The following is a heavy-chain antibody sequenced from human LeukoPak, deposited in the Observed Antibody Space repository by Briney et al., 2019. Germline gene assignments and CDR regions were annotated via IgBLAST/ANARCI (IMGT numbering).Heavy chain of an antibody. CDR1: GFTFSSYG. CDR3: AKGDFWSGPSAFHI. V-gene: IGHV3-23*01. D-gene: IGHD3-3*01. Sequence: GGSLRLSCVASGFTFSSYGMNWVRQAPGKGLEWVAEISGSGGRTYSADSVKGRFTFSRDNSKNTLYLEMNSLRVEDTAVYYCAKGDFWSGPSAFHIWGQGTVVIVSS. CDR2: ISGSGGRT. J-gene: IGHJ3*02.